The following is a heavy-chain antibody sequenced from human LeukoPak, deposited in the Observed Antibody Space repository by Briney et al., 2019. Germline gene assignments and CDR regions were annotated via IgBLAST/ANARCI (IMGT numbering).Heavy chain of an antibody. CDR3: ARMIEPYYYDSSGYYLDY. Sequence: SETLSLTCTVSGGSISSYYWSWIRQPPGKGLEWIGYIYYSGSTNYNPSLKSRVTISVDTSKNQFSLKLSSVTAADTAVYYCARMIEPYYYDSSGYYLDYWGQGTLVTVSS. D-gene: IGHD3-22*01. J-gene: IGHJ4*02. V-gene: IGHV4-59*08. CDR1: GGSISSYY. CDR2: IYYSGST.